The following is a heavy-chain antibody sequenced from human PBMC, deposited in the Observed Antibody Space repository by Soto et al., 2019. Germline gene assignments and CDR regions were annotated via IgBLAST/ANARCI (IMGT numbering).Heavy chain of an antibody. V-gene: IGHV1-69*13. Sequence: SVKVSCKGSGGTFSIDAISWVRQAPGQGLEWMGGIIPIFGTANYAQKFQGRVTITADESTSTAYMELSSLRSEDTAVYYCARDPHCSSTSCSGSWFDPWGQGTLVTVSS. CDR3: ARDPHCSSTSCSGSWFDP. CDR1: GGTFSIDA. J-gene: IGHJ5*02. D-gene: IGHD2-2*01. CDR2: IIPIFGTA.